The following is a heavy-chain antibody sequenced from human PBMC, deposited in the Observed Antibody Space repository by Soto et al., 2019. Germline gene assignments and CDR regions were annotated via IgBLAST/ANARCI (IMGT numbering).Heavy chain of an antibody. D-gene: IGHD6-13*01. J-gene: IGHJ4*02. V-gene: IGHV3-23*01. CDR2: ISGSDGRT. CDR3: AKDRERDAWYEDY. Sequence: EVQLLESGGGLVQPGGSLRLSCVASGFSFSNYAMTWVRQAPGKGLEWVSVISGSDGRTYYADSVKGRFTISRDNSKNTLYLQMTSLRAEDTAVYYCAKDRERDAWYEDYWGQGTLVTVSS. CDR1: GFSFSNYA.